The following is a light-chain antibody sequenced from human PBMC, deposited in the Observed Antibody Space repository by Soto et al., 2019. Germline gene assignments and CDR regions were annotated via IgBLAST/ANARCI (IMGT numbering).Light chain of an antibody. Sequence: DIQMTQSPSSLSASVGDRVTITCRASQAFSNLLAWYQQKPGKAPKLLIYGASTLQGGVPSRFSGSESGTDFTLTISSVQPEDFATYYCQQATTFPLTFGGGTKVEIK. CDR1: QAFSNL. J-gene: IGKJ4*01. V-gene: IGKV1-12*01. CDR2: GAS. CDR3: QQATTFPLT.